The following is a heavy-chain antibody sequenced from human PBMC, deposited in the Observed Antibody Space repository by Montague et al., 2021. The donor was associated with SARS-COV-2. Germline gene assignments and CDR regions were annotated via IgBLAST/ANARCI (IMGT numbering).Heavy chain of an antibody. CDR1: GGSISSCSYY. D-gene: IGHD5-24*01. CDR3: ARGVKRWLQPPRGLGVYYFDY. J-gene: IGHJ4*02. V-gene: IGHV4-39*07. Sequence: SETLSLTCTVSGGSISSCSYYWGWIRQPPGKGLVWFGSIYYSGXTXHXXXXQXRVTISVDTTKNQFSLKLSSVTAADTAVYYCARGVKRWLQPPRGLGVYYFDYWGQGTLVTVSS. CDR2: IYYSGXT.